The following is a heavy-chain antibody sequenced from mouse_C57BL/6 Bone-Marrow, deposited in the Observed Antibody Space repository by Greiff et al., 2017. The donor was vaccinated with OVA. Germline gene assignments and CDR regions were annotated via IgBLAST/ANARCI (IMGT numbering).Heavy chain of an antibody. J-gene: IGHJ3*01. D-gene: IGHD1-1*01. CDR2: IYPRSGNT. CDR3: ARLGLYYGSSLFAY. V-gene: IGHV1-81*01. CDR1: GYTFTSYG. Sequence: VKLMESGAELARPGASVKLSCKASGYTFTSYGISWVKQRTGQGLEWIGEIYPRSGNTYYNEKFKGKATLTADKSSSTAYMELRSLTSEDSASYFCARLGLYYGSSLFAYWGQGTLVTVSA.